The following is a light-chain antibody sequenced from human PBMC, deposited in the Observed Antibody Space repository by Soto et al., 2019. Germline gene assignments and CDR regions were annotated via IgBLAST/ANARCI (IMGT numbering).Light chain of an antibody. CDR1: SSNIGTNT. V-gene: IGLV1-44*01. CDR2: NNN. J-gene: IGLJ2*01. Sequence: QSVRTQPPSASGTPGQRVTISCSGSSSNIGTNTVNWYQELPGTAPKLLIYNNNQRPSGVPDRFSGSKSGTSASLAISGLQSEDEADYYCAAWDDSLNGVLFGGATKLTVL. CDR3: AAWDDSLNGVL.